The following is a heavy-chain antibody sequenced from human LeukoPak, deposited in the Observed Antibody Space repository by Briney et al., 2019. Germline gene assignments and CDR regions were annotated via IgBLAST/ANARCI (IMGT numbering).Heavy chain of an antibody. Sequence: SQTLSLTCAISGDSVSSNSAAWNWIRQSPSRGLEWLGRTYYRSKWYNDYAVSVKSRITINPDTSKTQFSLQLTSVTPEDTAVYYCARGKIVVVPAAMDYYYYGVDVWGQGTTVTVSS. V-gene: IGHV6-1*01. J-gene: IGHJ6*02. CDR1: GDSVSSNSAA. CDR2: TYYRSKWYN. D-gene: IGHD2-2*01. CDR3: ARGKIVVVPAAMDYYYYGVDV.